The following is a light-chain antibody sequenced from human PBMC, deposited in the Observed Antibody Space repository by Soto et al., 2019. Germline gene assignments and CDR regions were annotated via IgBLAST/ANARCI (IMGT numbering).Light chain of an antibody. V-gene: IGKV3-15*01. CDR2: GAS. CDR3: QQYNDWPPKRT. J-gene: IGKJ1*01. CDR1: QSMTAN. Sequence: EVVMTQSPVTLSVSPGERAALSCMASQSMTANLAWYQQKPGQAPRLLIYGASTRATGVPARFSGSGSGTQFTLTINSLQSEDFALYYCQQYNDWPPKRTFGQGTRVDFK.